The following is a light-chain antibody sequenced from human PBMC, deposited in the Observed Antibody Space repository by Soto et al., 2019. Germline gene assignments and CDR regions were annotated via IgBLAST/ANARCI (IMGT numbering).Light chain of an antibody. CDR2: AAS. CDR1: KNINNF. V-gene: IGKV1-39*01. J-gene: IGKJ1*01. CDR3: QHNNSTPPWT. Sequence: DIQMTQSPSSLSASVGDRVTITCRASKNINNFLNWYQQKPGKAPKLLIYAASSLHSGVPSRFSGSGSGTEFTLTISSLQPDDFATYYCQHNNSTPPWTFGQGTKVEIK.